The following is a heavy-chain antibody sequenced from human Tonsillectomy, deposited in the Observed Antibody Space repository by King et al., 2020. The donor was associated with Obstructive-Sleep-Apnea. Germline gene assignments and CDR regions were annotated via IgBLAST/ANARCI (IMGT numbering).Heavy chain of an antibody. CDR1: GFTFNSYA. CDR3: ASASLPGVISNWFDP. V-gene: IGHV3-30*04. Sequence: VQLVESGGGVVQPGRSLRLSCAASGFTFNSYALHWVRQAPGKGLEWVAVISYDGSNMYYADSVKGRFTISRDKSKNTLFLQMNSLRPEDTAVYYCASASLPGVISNWFDPWGQGTLVTVSS. D-gene: IGHD3-10*01. J-gene: IGHJ5*02. CDR2: ISYDGSNM.